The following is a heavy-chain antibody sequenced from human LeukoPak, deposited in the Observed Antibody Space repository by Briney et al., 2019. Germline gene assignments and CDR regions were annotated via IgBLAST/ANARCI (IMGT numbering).Heavy chain of an antibody. Sequence: ASVKVSCKVSGYTLTELSMHWVRQAPGKGLEWMGGFDPEDGETIYAQKFQGRVTMTEDTSTDTAYMELSSLRSEDTAVYYCAAYIVVVERFDPWGQGTLVTVSS. D-gene: IGHD2-2*01. J-gene: IGHJ5*02. CDR3: AAYIVVVERFDP. V-gene: IGHV1-24*01. CDR2: FDPEDGET. CDR1: GYTLTELS.